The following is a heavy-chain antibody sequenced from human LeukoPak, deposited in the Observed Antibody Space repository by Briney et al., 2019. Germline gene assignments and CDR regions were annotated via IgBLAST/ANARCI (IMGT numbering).Heavy chain of an antibody. V-gene: IGHV3-30*02. CDR1: GFTFSSYG. CDR3: AKDGGLRETYYYMDV. D-gene: IGHD5-12*01. J-gene: IGHJ6*03. Sequence: GGSLRLSCAASGFTFSSYGMHWVRQAPGKGLEWVAFIRYDGSNKYYADSVKGRFTISRDNSKNTLYLQMNSLRAEDTAVYYCAKDGGLRETYYYMDVWGKGTTVIVSS. CDR2: IRYDGSNK.